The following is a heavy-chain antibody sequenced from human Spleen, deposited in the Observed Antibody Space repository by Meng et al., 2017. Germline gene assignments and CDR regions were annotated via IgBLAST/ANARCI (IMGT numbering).Heavy chain of an antibody. CDR3: ASQIGYCSGGSCYGPYYYYGMDV. D-gene: IGHD2-15*01. V-gene: IGHV1-2*02. J-gene: IGHJ6*02. CDR1: GYTFTSYY. Sequence: ASVKVSCKASGYTFTSYYMHWVRQAPGQGLEWMGWINPNSGGTNYAQKFQGRVTMTRDTSISTAYMELSRLRSDDTAVYYCASQIGYCSGGSCYGPYYYYGMDVWGQGTTVTVSS. CDR2: INPNSGGT.